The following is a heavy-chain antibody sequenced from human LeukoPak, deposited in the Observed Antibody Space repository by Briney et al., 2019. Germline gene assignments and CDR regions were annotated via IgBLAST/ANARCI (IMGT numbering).Heavy chain of an antibody. Sequence: PGGSLRLSCAASGFTFSSYATNWVRQSPGKGLEYVSAIIGNGGSTYYADSVKGHFTISRDNSKNTLYLQMNSLRAEDTAVYYCAKDPQDCSGGSCYTPGYYFDYWGQGTLVTVSS. D-gene: IGHD2-15*01. CDR3: AKDPQDCSGGSCYTPGYYFDY. J-gene: IGHJ4*02. CDR2: IIGNGGST. V-gene: IGHV3-23*01. CDR1: GFTFSSYA.